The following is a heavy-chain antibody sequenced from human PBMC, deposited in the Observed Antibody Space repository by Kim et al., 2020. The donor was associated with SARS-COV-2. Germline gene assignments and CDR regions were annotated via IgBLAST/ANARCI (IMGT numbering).Heavy chain of an antibody. CDR2: IKSKTDGGII. V-gene: IGHV3-15*01. Sequence: GGSLRLSCAASGFTFSNAWMSWVRQAPGKGLEWVGRIKSKTDGGIIDYTAPVKGRFTISRDDSKNTLYLQMNSLKTEDTAVYYCTTASIAVAPWGQGTLGTDSS. D-gene: IGHD6-13*01. CDR3: TTASIAVAP. J-gene: IGHJ5*02. CDR1: GFTFSNAW.